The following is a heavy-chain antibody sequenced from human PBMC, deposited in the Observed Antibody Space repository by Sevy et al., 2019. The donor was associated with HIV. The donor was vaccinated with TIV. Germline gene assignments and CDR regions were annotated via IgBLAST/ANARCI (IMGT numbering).Heavy chain of an antibody. D-gene: IGHD7-27*01. CDR2: IKQDGSDK. J-gene: IGHJ4*02. CDR1: GFTFNNYW. V-gene: IGHV3-7*03. Sequence: GGSLRLSCAASGFTFNNYWMTWVRQAPRKGQEWVANIKQDGSDKYYMESVKGRFNISRDNTKNSLYLQLNSLRAEDTAVYSCARSWDYWGQMGYWGQGTLVTVSS. CDR3: ARSWDYWGQMGY.